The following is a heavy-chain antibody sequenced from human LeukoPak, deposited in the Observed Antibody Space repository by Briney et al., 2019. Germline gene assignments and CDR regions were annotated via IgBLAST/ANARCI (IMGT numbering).Heavy chain of an antibody. CDR1: GFTFSSYW. CDR3: AKAAGRGYNYGDYFDY. V-gene: IGHV3-74*01. Sequence: GGSLRLSCAASGFTFSSYWMHWVRQAPGKGPVWVSRINTDGSRTSYADSVKGRFTISRDNAKNTLYLQMNSLRAEDTAVYYCAKAAGRGYNYGDYFDYWGQGTLVTVSS. J-gene: IGHJ4*02. D-gene: IGHD5-18*01. CDR2: INTDGSRT.